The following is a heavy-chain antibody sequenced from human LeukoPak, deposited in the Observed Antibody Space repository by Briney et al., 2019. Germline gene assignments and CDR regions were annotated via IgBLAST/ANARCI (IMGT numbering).Heavy chain of an antibody. CDR1: GGSISSGDYY. J-gene: IGHJ4*02. CDR2: IYYSGST. D-gene: IGHD4-17*01. V-gene: IGHV4-30-4*01. Sequence: SETLSLTCTVSGGSISSGDYYWSWIRQPPGKGLEWIGYIYYSGSTYYNPSLKSRVTISVDTSKNQFSLKLSSVTAADTAVYYCARAPMTTVTRFDYWGQGTLVTVSS. CDR3: ARAPMTTVTRFDY.